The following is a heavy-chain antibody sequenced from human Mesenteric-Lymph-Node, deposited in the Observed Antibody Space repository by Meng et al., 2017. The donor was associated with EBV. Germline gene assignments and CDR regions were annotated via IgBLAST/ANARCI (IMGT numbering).Heavy chain of an antibody. Sequence: HLVQSGAGVKKPWASVKVACTASGYTFTSYPLHWVRQAPGQGPEWMGWINTGNGNAKYSQKFQGRLTITGDTSATTVYMELSSLRSEDTAVYYCTRLVATIFDYWGQGALVTVSS. V-gene: IGHV1-3*04. D-gene: IGHD5-12*01. J-gene: IGHJ4*02. CDR3: TRLVATIFDY. CDR1: GYTFTSYP. CDR2: INTGNGNA.